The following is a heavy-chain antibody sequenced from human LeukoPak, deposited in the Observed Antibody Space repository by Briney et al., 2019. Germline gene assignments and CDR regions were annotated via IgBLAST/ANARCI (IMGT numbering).Heavy chain of an antibody. J-gene: IGHJ6*03. Sequence: ASVKVSCKASGYTFTSYYMHWVRQAPGQGLEWMGIINPSGGSTSYAQKFQGRVTMTRDTSTSTVYMELSSLRSEDTAVYYGAREAVAGTACYYYMDVWGKGTTVTVSS. CDR3: AREAVAGTACYYYMDV. CDR2: INPSGGST. CDR1: GYTFTSYY. D-gene: IGHD6-19*01. V-gene: IGHV1-46*01.